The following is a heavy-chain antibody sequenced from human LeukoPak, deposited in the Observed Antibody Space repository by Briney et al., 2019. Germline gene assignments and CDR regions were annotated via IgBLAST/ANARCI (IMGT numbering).Heavy chain of an antibody. Sequence: PSETLSLTCAVYGGSFSGYYWSWIRQPPGKGLEWIGEINHSGSTNYNPSLKSRVTISVDTSKNQFSLKLSSVTAADTAVYYCARGRYYFDYWGQGTLVTVSS. V-gene: IGHV4-34*01. CDR3: ARGRYYFDY. J-gene: IGHJ4*02. CDR1: GGSFSGYY. CDR2: INHSGST.